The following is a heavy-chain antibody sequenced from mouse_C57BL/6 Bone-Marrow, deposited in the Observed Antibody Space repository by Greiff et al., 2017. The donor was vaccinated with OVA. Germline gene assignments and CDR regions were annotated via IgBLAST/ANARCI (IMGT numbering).Heavy chain of an antibody. J-gene: IGHJ2*01. D-gene: IGHD2-3*01. CDR2: IYPSDSET. CDR1: GYTFTSYW. CDR3: ARWLLPFDY. V-gene: IGHV1-61*01. Sequence: QVQLQQPGAELVRPGSSVKLSCKASGYTFTSYWLDWVKQRPGQGLEWIGNIYPSDSETHYNQKFKDKATLTVDKSSSTAYMQLSSLTSEDSAVYYCARWLLPFDYWGQGTTLTVSS.